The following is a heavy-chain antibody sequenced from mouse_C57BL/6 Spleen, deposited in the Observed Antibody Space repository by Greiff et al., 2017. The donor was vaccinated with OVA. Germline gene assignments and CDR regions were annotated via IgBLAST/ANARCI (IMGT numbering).Heavy chain of an antibody. CDR2: INPSNGGT. CDR1: GYTFTSYW. J-gene: IGHJ2*01. Sequence: QVQLKQPGTELVKPGASVKLSCKASGYTFTSYWMHWVKQRPGQGLEWIGNINPSNGGTNYNEKFKSKATLTVDKSSSTAYMQLSSLTSEDSAVYYFAREGLITTVDYWGQGTTLTVSS. CDR3: AREGLITTVDY. D-gene: IGHD1-1*01. V-gene: IGHV1-53*01.